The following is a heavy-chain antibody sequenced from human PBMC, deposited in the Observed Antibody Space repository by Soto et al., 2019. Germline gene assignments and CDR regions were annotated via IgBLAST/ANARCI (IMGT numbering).Heavy chain of an antibody. CDR1: GGSISSYY. CDR2: IYYSGST. J-gene: IGHJ4*02. CDR3: ARLDEALDY. Sequence: SETLSLTCTVSGGSISSYYWSWIRQPPGKGLEWIGYIYYSGSTNYNPSLKSRVTISVDTSKNQFSLKLSSVTAADTAVYYCARLDEALDYWGQGTLVTVS. V-gene: IGHV4-59*01.